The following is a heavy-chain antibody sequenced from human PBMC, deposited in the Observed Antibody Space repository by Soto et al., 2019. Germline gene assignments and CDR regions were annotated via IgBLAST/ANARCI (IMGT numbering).Heavy chain of an antibody. CDR2: ISAHNGNT. D-gene: IGHD6-6*01. J-gene: IGHJ4*02. V-gene: IGHV1-18*01. CDR3: ARGRDGDY. Sequence: QVHLVQSGAEVKKPGASVKVSCKCSGYTFTSYGITWVRQAPGQGLEWMGWISAHNGNTDYAQKVQGRVTVTRDTSTSPAYMELRSLRSDDTAVYYCARGRDGDYGGQGALVTVSS. CDR1: GYTFTSYG.